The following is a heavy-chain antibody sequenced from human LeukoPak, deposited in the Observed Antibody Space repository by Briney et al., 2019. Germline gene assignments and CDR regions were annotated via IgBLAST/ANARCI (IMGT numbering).Heavy chain of an antibody. CDR3: ARVGARLGAFDI. CDR2: IRYDGSNK. Sequence: GGSLRLSCAASGFTFSNYGMHWVRQAPGKGLEWVAFIRYDGSNKYYADSVKGRFTISRDNAKNTLYLQMNSLRAEDTAVYYCARVGARLGAFDIWGQGTMVTVSS. J-gene: IGHJ3*02. D-gene: IGHD6-25*01. V-gene: IGHV3-30*02. CDR1: GFTFSNYG.